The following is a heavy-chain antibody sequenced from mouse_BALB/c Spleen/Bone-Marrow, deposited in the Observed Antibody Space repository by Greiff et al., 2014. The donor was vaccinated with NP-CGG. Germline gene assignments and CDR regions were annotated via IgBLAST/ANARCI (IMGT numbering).Heavy chain of an antibody. J-gene: IGHJ4*01. CDR2: IYPGDGDA. CDR3: VRWEITTGMDY. Sequence: QVQLKQSGAELARPGASVKLSCKASGYTFTTYWMQWVKQRPGQGLECIGAIYPGDGDARYTQKFKGKASLTADKSSSTAYMQLSSLASEDSAVYYCVRWEITTGMDYWGQGTSVTVSS. D-gene: IGHD2-4*01. CDR1: GYTFTTYW. V-gene: IGHV1-87*01.